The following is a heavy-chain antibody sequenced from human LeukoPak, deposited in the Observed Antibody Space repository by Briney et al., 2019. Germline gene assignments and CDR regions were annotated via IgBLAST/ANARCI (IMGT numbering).Heavy chain of an antibody. CDR1: GFTFTNYA. J-gene: IGHJ3*02. Sequence: GGSLRLSCAASGFTFTNYAMTWVRQAPGKGLEWVSTIGNGGAVTFYADSVKGRFTISRDNSKNTLYLQMNSLRAEDTAVYYCARLLGYCSSTSCYAHAFDIWGQGTMVTVSS. CDR2: IGNGGAVT. CDR3: ARLLGYCSSTSCYAHAFDI. D-gene: IGHD2-2*01. V-gene: IGHV3-23*01.